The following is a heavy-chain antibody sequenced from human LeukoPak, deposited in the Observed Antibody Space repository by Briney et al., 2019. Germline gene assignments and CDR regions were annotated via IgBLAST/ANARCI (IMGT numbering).Heavy chain of an antibody. Sequence: ASVKVSCKASGYTFTSYGISWVRQAPVQGLEWMGWISAYNGNTNYAQKLQGRVTMTTDTSTSTAYMELRSLRSDDTAVYYCARVTMVRGVIIGNDDYWGQGTLVTVSS. D-gene: IGHD3-10*01. CDR2: ISAYNGNT. V-gene: IGHV1-18*01. CDR1: GYTFTSYG. CDR3: ARVTMVRGVIIGNDDY. J-gene: IGHJ4*02.